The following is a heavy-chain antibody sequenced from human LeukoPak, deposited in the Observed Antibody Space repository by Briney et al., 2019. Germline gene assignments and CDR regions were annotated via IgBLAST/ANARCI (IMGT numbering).Heavy chain of an antibody. Sequence: SQTLSLTCTVSGGSISSGDYYWSWFRQPPGKGLEWIGYIYYSGSTYYNPSLKSRVTISVDTSKNQFSLKLSSVTAADTAVYYCARDRGGDTLHFDYWGQGTLVTVSS. D-gene: IGHD2-21*02. CDR3: ARDRGGDTLHFDY. CDR1: GGSISSGDYY. V-gene: IGHV4-30-4*01. CDR2: IYYSGST. J-gene: IGHJ4*02.